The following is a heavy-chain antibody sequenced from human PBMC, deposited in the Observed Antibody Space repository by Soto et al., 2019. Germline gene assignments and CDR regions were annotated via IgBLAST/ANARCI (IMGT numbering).Heavy chain of an antibody. Sequence: QVQLVQSGAEVKKPGASVKVSCKASGYTFTNYYMHWVRQAPGQGLEWMGIINPSGGSTSYAQEFQGRVTMTRDTATSTVYMELSSLRSEDTAVYYCTRDPRWSSDYWGQGTLVTVSS. D-gene: IGHD1-26*01. CDR3: TRDPRWSSDY. J-gene: IGHJ4*02. CDR1: GYTFTNYY. V-gene: IGHV1-46*03. CDR2: INPSGGST.